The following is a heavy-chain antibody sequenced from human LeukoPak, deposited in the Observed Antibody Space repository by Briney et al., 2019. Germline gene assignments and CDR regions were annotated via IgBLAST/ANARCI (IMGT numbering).Heavy chain of an antibody. D-gene: IGHD3-3*01. J-gene: IGHJ3*02. CDR2: IKSRGDGETR. CDR1: GFTFSIAW. CDR3: AAVGEWLSNAFNT. V-gene: IGHV3-15*01. Sequence: GGSLRLSCAASGFTFSIAWMSWVHQAPGKGLEWVGRIKSRGDGETRDYAARVKHRYIISRDDSKNTLYLQMNSLRTEDKAIYYCAAVGEWLSNAFNTWGQGTLVTVSA.